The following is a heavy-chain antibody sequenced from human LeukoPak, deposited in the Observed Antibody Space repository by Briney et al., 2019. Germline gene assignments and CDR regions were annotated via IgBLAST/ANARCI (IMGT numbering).Heavy chain of an antibody. CDR2: INPSGGST. Sequence: ASVKVSCKASGYTFSDYYIHWVRQAPGQGLEWMGIINPSGGSTSYAQKFQGRVTMTRDMSTSTVYMELSSLRSEDTAVYYCARDSSGWSPEGGLYYYYMDVWGKGTTVTVSS. D-gene: IGHD6-19*01. CDR3: ARDSSGWSPEGGLYYYYMDV. V-gene: IGHV1-46*01. J-gene: IGHJ6*03. CDR1: GYTFSDYY.